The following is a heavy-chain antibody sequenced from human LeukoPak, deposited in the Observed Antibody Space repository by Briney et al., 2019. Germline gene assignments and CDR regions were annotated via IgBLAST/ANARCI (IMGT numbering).Heavy chain of an antibody. D-gene: IGHD3-10*01. Sequence: GASLRLSRAASGFNFSNYAMSWVRPAPRKGLAWVSSISGSGGYKYYVDSVKGRFTISRDNYKSTLVLQMNGLRVEDTAVYYCAKERFGSGSRTDYWGQGTLVTVSS. CDR3: AKERFGSGSRTDY. CDR1: GFNFSNYA. CDR2: ISGSGGYK. V-gene: IGHV3-23*01. J-gene: IGHJ4*02.